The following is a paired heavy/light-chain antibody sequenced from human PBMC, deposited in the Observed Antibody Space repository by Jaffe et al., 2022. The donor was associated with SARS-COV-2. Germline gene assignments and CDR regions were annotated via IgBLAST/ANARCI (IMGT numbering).Light chain of an antibody. V-gene: IGKV3-15*01. CDR1: QSVGSD. CDR3: QQYNNWPLT. CDR2: GAS. Sequence: EIVMTQSPATLSVSPGERATLSCRASQSVGSDLAWYQQKPGQAPRLLISGASTRATVFPVRFSGSGSGTEFTLTISSLQSEDFAVYYCQQYNNWPLTFGQGTRVEIK. J-gene: IGKJ1*01.
Heavy chain of an antibody. CDR2: IGGSGGGT. V-gene: IGHV3-23*01. CDR1: GFIFSNAA. CDR3: VKGRLPPDS. Sequence: EVQLLESGGGLAQPGGSLRLSCAASGFIFSNAAMSWVRQAPGKGLEWVSGIGGSGGGTYYADSVRGRFTVTRDDSKRTLTLQMNSLRAEDTAVYYCVKGRLPPDSWGQGTLVTVSS. D-gene: IGHD4-17*01. J-gene: IGHJ4*02.